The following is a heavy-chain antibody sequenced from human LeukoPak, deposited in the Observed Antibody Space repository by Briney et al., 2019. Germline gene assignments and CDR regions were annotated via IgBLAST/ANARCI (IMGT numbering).Heavy chain of an antibody. J-gene: IGHJ4*02. CDR3: AKASYYDILTGYSMGADY. V-gene: IGHV3-23*01. Sequence: GGSLRLSCAASGFTFSSYAMSWVRQAPGKGLEWVSAISGSGGSTYYADSVKGRFTISRDNSKKTLYLQMNSLRAEDTAVYYCAKASYYDILTGYSMGADYWGQGTLVTVSS. CDR1: GFTFSSYA. CDR2: ISGSGGST. D-gene: IGHD3-9*01.